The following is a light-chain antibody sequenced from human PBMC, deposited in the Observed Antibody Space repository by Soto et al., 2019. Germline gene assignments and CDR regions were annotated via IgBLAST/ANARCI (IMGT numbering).Light chain of an antibody. CDR1: QSVSSY. CDR2: DAS. Sequence: EIVLTQSPATLSLSPGERATLSCRASQSVSSYLAWYQQKPGQAPRLLIYDASNRATGILARFSGSGSGTDFTLTISSLEPEDFAVYYCQQHSNWPPITFGQGTRLEIK. CDR3: QQHSNWPPIT. J-gene: IGKJ5*01. V-gene: IGKV3-11*01.